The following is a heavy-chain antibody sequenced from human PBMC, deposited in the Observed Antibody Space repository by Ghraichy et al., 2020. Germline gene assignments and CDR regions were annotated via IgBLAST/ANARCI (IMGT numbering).Heavy chain of an antibody. CDR2: ISGSGINI. D-gene: IGHD2-21*01. CDR1: GFTFSDYY. Sequence: GESLNISCAASGFTFSDYYMSWIRQTPGKGLECISYISGSGINIYYAASVEGRFTISRDNAKKSLYLQMNSLRAEDTAVYYCARRRDYFDYWGQGTLVTVSS. V-gene: IGHV3-11*04. J-gene: IGHJ4*02. CDR3: ARRRDYFDY.